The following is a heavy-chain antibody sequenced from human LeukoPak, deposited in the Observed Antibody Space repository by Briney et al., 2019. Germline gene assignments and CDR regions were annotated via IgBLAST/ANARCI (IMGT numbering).Heavy chain of an antibody. CDR2: INPNSGGT. CDR1: GYTFTDYF. D-gene: IGHD3-9*01. Sequence: ASVKVSCKASGYTFTDYFIHWVRQAPGQGLEWMGWINPNSGGTNYAQKFQGRVTMTRDTSISTAYMELSRLRSDDTAVYYCAREGITIFYYWGQGTLVTVSS. J-gene: IGHJ4*02. V-gene: IGHV1-2*02. CDR3: AREGITIFYY.